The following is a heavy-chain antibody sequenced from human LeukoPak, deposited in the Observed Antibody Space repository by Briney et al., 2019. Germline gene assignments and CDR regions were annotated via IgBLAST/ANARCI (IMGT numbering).Heavy chain of an antibody. CDR2: ISAYNGNT. CDR1: GYTFTGYY. CDR3: AREDQLGMRAFDI. J-gene: IGHJ3*02. Sequence: ASVKVSCKASGYTFTGYYMHWVRQAPGQGLEWMGWISAYNGNTNYAQKLQGRVTMTTDTSTSTAYMELRSLRSDDTAVYYCAREDQLGMRAFDIWGQGTMVTVSS. V-gene: IGHV1-18*04. D-gene: IGHD7-27*01.